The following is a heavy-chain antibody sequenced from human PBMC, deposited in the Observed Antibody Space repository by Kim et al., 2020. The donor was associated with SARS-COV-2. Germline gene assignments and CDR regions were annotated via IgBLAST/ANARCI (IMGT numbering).Heavy chain of an antibody. CDR1: GGSLSGFY. CDR3: ARRGNMDV. V-gene: IGHV4-34*01. Sequence: SETLSLTCAVYGGSLSGFYWSWIRQPPGKGLEWIGEINYSGTTYYNPSLKSRVIMSLDTSKNQFSLKLSSVTAADTAVYYCARRGNMDVWGQGTTVTVSS. D-gene: IGHD3-10*01. CDR2: INYSGTT. J-gene: IGHJ6*02.